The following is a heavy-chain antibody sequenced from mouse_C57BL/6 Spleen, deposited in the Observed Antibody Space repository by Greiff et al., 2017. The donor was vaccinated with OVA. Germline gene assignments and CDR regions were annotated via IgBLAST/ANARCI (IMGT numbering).Heavy chain of an antibody. CDR1: GFNIKDDY. V-gene: IGHV14-4*01. D-gene: IGHD1-1*01. CDR3: TITTVVGYFDV. CDR2: IDPENGDT. Sequence: VQLKQSGAELVRPGASVKLSCTASGFNIKDDYMHWVKQRPEQGLEWIGRIDPENGDTEYDSKFKGKATMTADTSSNTAYLQLSSLTSEDTAVYYCTITTVVGYFDVWGTGTTVTVSS. J-gene: IGHJ1*03.